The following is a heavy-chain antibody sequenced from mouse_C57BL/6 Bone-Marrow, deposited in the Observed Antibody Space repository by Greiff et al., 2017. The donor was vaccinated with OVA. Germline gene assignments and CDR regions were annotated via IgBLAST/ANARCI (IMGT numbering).Heavy chain of an antibody. V-gene: IGHV5-9-1*02. D-gene: IGHD2-4*01. J-gene: IGHJ3*01. Sequence: MLVESGEGLVKPGGSLKLSCAASGFTFSSYAMSWVRQTPEKRLEWVAYISSGGDYIYYADTVKGRFTISRDNARNTLYLQMSSLKSEDTAMYYCTRTDYDGWFAYWGQGTLVTVSA. CDR3: TRTDYDGWFAY. CDR1: GFTFSSYA. CDR2: ISSGGDYI.